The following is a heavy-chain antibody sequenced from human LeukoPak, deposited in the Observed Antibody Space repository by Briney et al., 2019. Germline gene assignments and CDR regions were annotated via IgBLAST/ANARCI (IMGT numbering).Heavy chain of an antibody. V-gene: IGHV4-59*01. Sequence: SETLSLTCTVSGGSISSYYWSWIRQPPVKGLEWIGYIYYSGSTNYNPSLKSRVTISVDTSKNQFSLKLSSVTAADTAVYYCARVTTYSGYGMDVWGQGTTVTVSS. CDR1: GGSISSYY. CDR3: ARVTTYSGYGMDV. D-gene: IGHD1-1*01. CDR2: IYYSGST. J-gene: IGHJ6*02.